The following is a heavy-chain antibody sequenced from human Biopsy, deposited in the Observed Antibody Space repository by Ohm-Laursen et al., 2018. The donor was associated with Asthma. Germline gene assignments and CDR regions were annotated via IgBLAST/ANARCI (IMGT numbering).Heavy chain of an antibody. CDR1: GGSISSGAYY. CDR2: IYYIGST. D-gene: IGHD3-16*01. V-gene: IGHV4-30-4*01. Sequence: SQTLSLTCTVPGGSISSGAYYWSWVRQPPGKGLEWIGYIYYIGSTYYNPSLKSRVAISLDTSKNQFSLKLSSVTAADTAVYFCARRGGVHRYFDYWGQGTLVTVSS. J-gene: IGHJ4*02. CDR3: ARRGGVHRYFDY.